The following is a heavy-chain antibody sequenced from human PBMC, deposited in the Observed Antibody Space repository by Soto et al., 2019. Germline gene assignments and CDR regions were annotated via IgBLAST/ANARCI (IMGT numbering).Heavy chain of an antibody. J-gene: IGHJ4*02. V-gene: IGHV4-59*08. CDR3: ARRYGGTLHY. CDR2: IYYSGST. CDR1: GGSLRSYY. D-gene: IGHD4-17*01. Sequence: SENLSLPYTVSGGSLRSYYWSLIRQPPGKGMEWIGYIYYSGSTNYNPPLKSRVTISINTAKKPFSPKPSPVTAADPAVDYRARRYGGTLHYRHQGPLVTV.